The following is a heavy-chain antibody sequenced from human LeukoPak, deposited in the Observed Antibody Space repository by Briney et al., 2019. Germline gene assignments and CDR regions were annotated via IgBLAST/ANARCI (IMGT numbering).Heavy chain of an antibody. CDR1: GFIFSNYW. D-gene: IGHD3-22*01. CDR3: AKVLYYYDSSGLNSHFDY. V-gene: IGHV3-7*03. J-gene: IGHJ4*02. Sequence: GGSLRLSCAASGFIFSNYWMAWVRQAPGKGLEWVANIKEDGSDKNYVESLKGRFTISRDNAKNSLYLQMNSLRAEDTALYYCAKVLYYYDSSGLNSHFDYWGQGTLVTVSS. CDR2: IKEDGSDK.